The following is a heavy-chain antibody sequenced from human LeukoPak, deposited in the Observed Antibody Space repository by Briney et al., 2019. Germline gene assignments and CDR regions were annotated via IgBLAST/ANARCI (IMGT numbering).Heavy chain of an antibody. CDR3: ARVHYFDSSGYYSSTYYYYMDV. J-gene: IGHJ6*03. CDR2: ISYSGST. V-gene: IGHV4-59*01. Sequence: SSETLSLXCTVSGGSNSNYYWTWIRPPPGKGLEWIGYISYSGSTKDNPSLKSRVTISIDTSKNQFSLKLSSVTAADTAVYYCARVHYFDSSGYYSSTYYYYMDVWGKGTTVTVSS. D-gene: IGHD3-22*01. CDR1: GGSNSNYY.